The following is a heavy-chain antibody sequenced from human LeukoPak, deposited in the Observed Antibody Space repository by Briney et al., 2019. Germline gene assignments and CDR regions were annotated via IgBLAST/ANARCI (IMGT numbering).Heavy chain of an antibody. J-gene: IGHJ5*02. CDR3: AREEYSSSHPWFDP. CDR2: INHSGST. Sequence: SETLSLTCAVYGGSFSGYYWSWIRQPPGKGLEWIGEINHSGSTNYNPSLKSRVTISVDTSKDQFSLKLSSVTAADTAVYYCAREEYSSSHPWFDPWGQGTLVTVSS. CDR1: GGSFSGYY. D-gene: IGHD6-13*01. V-gene: IGHV4-34*01.